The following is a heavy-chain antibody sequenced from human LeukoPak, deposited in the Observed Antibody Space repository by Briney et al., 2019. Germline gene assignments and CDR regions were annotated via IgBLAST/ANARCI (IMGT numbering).Heavy chain of an antibody. CDR1: GFTFSSYG. CDR2: IRYDGSNE. D-gene: IGHD6-19*01. CDR3: AKELTSGWYYYYYMDV. Sequence: PGGSLRLSCAASGFTFSSYGMHWVRQAPVKGLEWVAFIRYDGSNEYYADSVKGRFSISRDTSKNTLFLQMNSLRPEDTAVYYCAKELTSGWYYYYYMDVWGTGTTVTISS. J-gene: IGHJ6*03. V-gene: IGHV3-30*02.